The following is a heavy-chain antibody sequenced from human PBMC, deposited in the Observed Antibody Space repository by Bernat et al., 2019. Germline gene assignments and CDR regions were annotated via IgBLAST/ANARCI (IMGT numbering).Heavy chain of an antibody. Sequence: QVQLVESGGGVVQPGRSLRLSCAASGFTFSSYGMHWVRQAPGKGLEWVAVLWYDGSNKYYADSVKGRFTISRDNSKNTLYLQMNSLRAEDTAVYYCARDSTYGDYDLGWFDPWGQGTLVTVSS. V-gene: IGHV3-33*01. CDR3: ARDSTYGDYDLGWFDP. CDR1: GFTFSSYG. J-gene: IGHJ5*02. CDR2: LWYDGSNK. D-gene: IGHD4-17*01.